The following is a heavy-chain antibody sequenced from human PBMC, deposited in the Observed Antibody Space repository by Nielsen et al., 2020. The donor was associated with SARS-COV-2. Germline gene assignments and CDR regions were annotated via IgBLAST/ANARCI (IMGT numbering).Heavy chain of an antibody. CDR2: IYYSGST. CDR1: GGSISSYY. D-gene: IGHD3-10*01. V-gene: IGHV4-59*12. Sequence: SETLSLTCTVSGGSISSYYWSWIRQPPGKGLEWIGYIYYSGSTYYNPSLKSRVTISVDTSKNQFSLKLSSVTAADTAVYYCARPLWFGELYYWGQGTLVTVSS. J-gene: IGHJ4*02. CDR3: ARPLWFGELYY.